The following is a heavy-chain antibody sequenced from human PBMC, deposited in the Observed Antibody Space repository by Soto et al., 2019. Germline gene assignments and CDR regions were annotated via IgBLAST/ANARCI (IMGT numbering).Heavy chain of an antibody. CDR2: ISSSSSYI. Sequence: EVQLVESGGGLVKPGGSLRLSCAASGFTFSSYSMNWVRQAPGKGLEWVSSISSSSSYIYYADSVKGRFTISRDNAKNSLYRQMNSLRAEDTAVYYCARDPYYDILTGYTNYYGMDVWGQGTTVTVSS. CDR1: GFTFSSYS. J-gene: IGHJ6*02. V-gene: IGHV3-21*01. CDR3: ARDPYYDILTGYTNYYGMDV. D-gene: IGHD3-9*01.